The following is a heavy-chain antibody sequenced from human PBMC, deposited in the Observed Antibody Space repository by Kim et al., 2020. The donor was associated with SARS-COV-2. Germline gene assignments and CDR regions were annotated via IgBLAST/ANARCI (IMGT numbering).Heavy chain of an antibody. Sequence: GGSLRLSCAASGFTFSSYAMSWVRQAPGKGLEWVSAISGSGGSTYYADSVKGRFTISRDNSKNTLYLQMNSLRAEDTAVYYCAKIPSGDFWSGYPHFDYWGQGTLVTVSS. CDR1: GFTFSSYA. CDR3: AKIPSGDFWSGYPHFDY. V-gene: IGHV3-23*01. CDR2: ISGSGGST. J-gene: IGHJ4*02. D-gene: IGHD3-3*01.